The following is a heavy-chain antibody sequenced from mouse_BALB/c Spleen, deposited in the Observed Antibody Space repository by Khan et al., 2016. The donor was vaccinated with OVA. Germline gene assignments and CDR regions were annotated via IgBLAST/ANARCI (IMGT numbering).Heavy chain of an antibody. D-gene: IGHD2-10*01. J-gene: IGHJ4*01. CDR2: IWHDGST. V-gene: IGHV2-6-1*01. CDR1: GFSLTNYG. CDR3: ARQPYYHYNIMDY. Sequence: VQLKESGPGLVAPSQSLSITCTISGFSLTNYGVHWVRQPPGKGLEWLVVIWHDGSTTYNSALKSRLTISKDNSKSQVFLKMNSLQTDDTAMYFCARQPYYHYNIMDYWGQRNLSHRLL.